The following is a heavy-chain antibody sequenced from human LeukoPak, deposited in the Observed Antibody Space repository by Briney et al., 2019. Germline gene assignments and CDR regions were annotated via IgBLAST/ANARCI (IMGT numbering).Heavy chain of an antibody. J-gene: IGHJ6*02. D-gene: IGHD3-22*01. V-gene: IGHV4-59*08. CDR2: IYYSGST. CDR1: GGSISSYY. Sequence: SETLSLTCTVSGGSISSYYWSWIRQPPGKGLEWIGYIYYSGSTNYNPSLKSRVTISVDTSKNQFSLKLSSVTAADTAVYYCARLPYYYDSSGYYYYYMDVWGQGTTVTVSS. CDR3: ARLPYYYDSSGYYYYYMDV.